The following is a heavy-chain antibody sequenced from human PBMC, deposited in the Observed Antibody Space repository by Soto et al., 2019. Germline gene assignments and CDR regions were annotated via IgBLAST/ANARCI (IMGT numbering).Heavy chain of an antibody. CDR1: GFTFSSYG. J-gene: IGHJ3*02. CDR3: ARDQVAVAQRAFDI. CDR2: IWYDGSNK. Sequence: QVQLVESGGGVVQPGRSLRLSCAASGFTFSSYGMHWVRQAPGKGLEWVAVIWYDGSNKYYADSVKGRFTISRDNSKNTLYLQMNSLRAEDTAVYYCARDQVAVAQRAFDIWGQGKMVTFSS. D-gene: IGHD2-15*01. V-gene: IGHV3-33*01.